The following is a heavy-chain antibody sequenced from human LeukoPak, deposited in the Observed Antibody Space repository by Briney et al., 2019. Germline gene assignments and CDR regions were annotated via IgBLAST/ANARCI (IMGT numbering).Heavy chain of an antibody. D-gene: IGHD3-10*01. CDR2: IYYSGST. CDR3: ARTVLLWFGELLGGWFDP. CDR1: GGSISSGGYY. J-gene: IGHJ5*02. Sequence: PSETLSLTCTVSGGSISSGGYYWSWIRQHPGKGLEWLGYIYYSGSTYYSPSLKSRVTISVDTSKNQFSLKLSSVTAADTAVYYCARTVLLWFGELLGGWFDPGGEGTLVTVSS. V-gene: IGHV4-31*03.